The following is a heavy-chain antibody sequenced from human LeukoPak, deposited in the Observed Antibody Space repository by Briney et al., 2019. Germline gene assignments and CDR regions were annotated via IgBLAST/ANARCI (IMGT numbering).Heavy chain of an antibody. J-gene: IGHJ4*02. Sequence: SGGSLRLSCTASGLIFRNYAMTWVRQAPRKGLEWVSTISGDGTETFYADSAKGRFTISRDNSKNTHYLQMSSLRAEDTGIYYCAKGGHYSFFDYWGQGTLVTVSS. V-gene: IGHV3-23*01. CDR3: AKGGHYSFFDY. CDR2: ISGDGTET. D-gene: IGHD4-11*01. CDR1: GLIFRNYA.